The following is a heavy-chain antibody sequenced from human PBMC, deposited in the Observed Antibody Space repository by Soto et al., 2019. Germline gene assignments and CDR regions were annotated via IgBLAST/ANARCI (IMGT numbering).Heavy chain of an antibody. D-gene: IGHD1-26*01. Sequence: ASVKVSCKVSGYTLTELSMHWVRQAPGKGLEWMGGFDPEDGETIYAQKFQGRVTMTEDTSTDTAYMELSSLRSEDTAVYYCATVGRYKTYFDYWGQGTLVTVSS. J-gene: IGHJ4*02. CDR3: ATVGRYKTYFDY. CDR2: FDPEDGET. CDR1: GYTLTELS. V-gene: IGHV1-24*01.